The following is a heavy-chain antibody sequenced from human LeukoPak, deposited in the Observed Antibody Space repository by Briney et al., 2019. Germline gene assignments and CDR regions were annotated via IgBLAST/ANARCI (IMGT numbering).Heavy chain of an antibody. CDR2: INHSGST. CDR3: ASFSYDFWSGYHVRPDY. D-gene: IGHD3-3*01. Sequence: SETLTLTCAVYGGSFSGYYWSWIRQPPGKGLEWIGDINHSGSTKYNPTLNSRLTISVDRSKNQFSLTLSSVTATDTAVYYCASFSYDFWSGYHVRPDYGGEGTLVTVS. CDR1: GGSFSGYY. J-gene: IGHJ4*02. V-gene: IGHV4-34*01.